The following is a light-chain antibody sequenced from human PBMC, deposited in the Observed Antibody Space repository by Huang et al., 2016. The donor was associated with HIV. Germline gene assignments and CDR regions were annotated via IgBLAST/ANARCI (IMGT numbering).Light chain of an antibody. CDR2: AAS. CDR3: LQHNDFPLT. CDR1: QDITNY. J-gene: IGKJ4*01. V-gene: IGKV1-17*03. Sequence: DIQMTQSPSAMSASIGDRVIIACRASQDITNYLAWFHQKPGKVPKRLIYAASNLEGGVPSRFSGSGSGKEFTLTISSLQPEDSATYYWLQHNDFPLTFGGGTRVEI.